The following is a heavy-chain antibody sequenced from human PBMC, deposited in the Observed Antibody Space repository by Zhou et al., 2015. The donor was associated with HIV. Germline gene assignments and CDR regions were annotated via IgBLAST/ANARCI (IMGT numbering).Heavy chain of an antibody. Sequence: VQLVESGGGLVQPGRALRISCAASGFIFSDFYMSWIRQAPGKGLEWVSYISKSGDTIFYTDSVKGRFTISRDNAKNSLYLQMNSLRAEDTALYHCARGKYDSSGYVSFDIWGQGTMVTVSS. D-gene: IGHD3-22*01. CDR2: ISKSGDTI. CDR3: ARGKYDSSGYVSFDI. CDR1: GFIFSDFY. V-gene: IGHV3-11*01. J-gene: IGHJ3*02.